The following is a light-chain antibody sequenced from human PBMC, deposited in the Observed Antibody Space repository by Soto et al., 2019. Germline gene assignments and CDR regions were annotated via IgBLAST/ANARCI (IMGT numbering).Light chain of an antibody. CDR2: EVN. CDR3: TSYAGSNIWV. V-gene: IGLV2-8*01. J-gene: IGLJ3*02. Sequence: QSALTQPPSASGSPGQSVTISCTGTRSDVGAYNYVSWYQQYPGKAPKLMIYEVNKRPSGVPDRFSGSKSGKTASLTVSGLQPEDEADYPCTSYAGSNIWVFGGGTKLTVL. CDR1: RSDVGAYNY.